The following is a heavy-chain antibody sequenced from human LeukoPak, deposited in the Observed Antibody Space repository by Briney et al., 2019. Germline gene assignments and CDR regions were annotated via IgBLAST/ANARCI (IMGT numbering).Heavy chain of an antibody. V-gene: IGHV4-4*07. D-gene: IGHD1-26*01. Sequence: SETLSLSCTVSGGSISSYYWSWIRQPAGKGLEWIGRIYTSGSTNYNPSLKSRVTMSVDTSKNQFSLKLSSVTAADTAVYYCARDMWELLSYYYYYMDVWGKGTTVTVSS. CDR3: ARDMWELLSYYYYYMDV. CDR2: IYTSGST. CDR1: GGSISSYY. J-gene: IGHJ6*03.